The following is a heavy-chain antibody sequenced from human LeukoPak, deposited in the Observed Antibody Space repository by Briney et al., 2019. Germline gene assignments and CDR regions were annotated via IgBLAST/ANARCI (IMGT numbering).Heavy chain of an antibody. V-gene: IGHV3-15*01. CDR2: AKAQHDGAAI. D-gene: IGHD5-18*01. J-gene: IGHJ4*02. CDR3: TRGLIQLWSGDVY. CDR1: GFTFWNAW. Sequence: GGSLRLSCKGSGFTFWNAWLSWVRQAPGKGLEWIGRAKAQHDGAAINYAAPLQRRFTISRDDSQSTMYLQMNSLTTDDTAVYFCTRGLIQLWSGDVYWGQGTVVSVSA.